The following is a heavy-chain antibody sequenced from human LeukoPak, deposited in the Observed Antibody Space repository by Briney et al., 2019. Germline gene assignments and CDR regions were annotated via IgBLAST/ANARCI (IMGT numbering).Heavy chain of an antibody. CDR1: GYTFTSYS. D-gene: IGHD3-3*01. Sequence: ASVKVSCKASGYTFTSYSMHWVRQAPGQGLEWMGIINPNGGSTIYAQKFQGRVTMTRDTSTSTVYMELSSLRSEDTAVYYCARDWSGIVDYWGQGTLVTVSS. V-gene: IGHV1-46*01. J-gene: IGHJ4*02. CDR3: ARDWSGIVDY. CDR2: INPNGGST.